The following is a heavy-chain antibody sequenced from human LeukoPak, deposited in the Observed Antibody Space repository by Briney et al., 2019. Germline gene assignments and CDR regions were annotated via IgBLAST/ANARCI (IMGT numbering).Heavy chain of an antibody. CDR2: INAGNGNT. Sequence: ASVKVSCKASGYTFTSYAMHWVRQAPGQRLEWMGWINAGNGNTKYSQKFQGRVTITRDTSASTAYMELSSLRSEDTAVYYCARSREYSYGWYFDYWGQGTLVTVSS. CDR1: GYTFTSYA. CDR3: ARSREYSYGWYFDY. D-gene: IGHD5-18*01. V-gene: IGHV1-3*01. J-gene: IGHJ4*02.